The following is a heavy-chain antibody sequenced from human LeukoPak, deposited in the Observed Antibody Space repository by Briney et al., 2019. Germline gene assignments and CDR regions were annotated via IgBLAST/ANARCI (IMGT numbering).Heavy chain of an antibody. V-gene: IGHV4-59*01. Sequence: PSETLSLTCTVSGGSISSYYWSWIRQPPGKGLEWIGYIYYSGSTNYNPSLKSRVTISVDTSKNQFSLKLSSVTAADTAVYYCARGESYLGITGTFDYWGQGTLVTVSS. CDR2: IYYSGST. CDR3: ARGESYLGITGTFDY. D-gene: IGHD1-20*01. CDR1: GGSISSYY. J-gene: IGHJ4*02.